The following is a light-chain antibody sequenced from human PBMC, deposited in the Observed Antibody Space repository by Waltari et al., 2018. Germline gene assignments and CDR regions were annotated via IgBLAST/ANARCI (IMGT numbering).Light chain of an antibody. CDR1: KIGSKN. J-gene: IGLJ1*01. Sequence: SYVLTQPPSVSVAPGQTARITCDGNKIGSKNVHWYQQKPGQAPVLVVYEDGDRPSGIPERVSGSNSGNTATLTSSRVDAGDEADYYCQVWDSGSDHYVFGTVTKVTVL. CDR2: EDG. V-gene: IGLV3-21*02. CDR3: QVWDSGSDHYV.